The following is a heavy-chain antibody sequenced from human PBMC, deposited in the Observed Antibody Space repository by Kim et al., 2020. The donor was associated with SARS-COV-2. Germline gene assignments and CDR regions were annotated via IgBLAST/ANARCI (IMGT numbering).Heavy chain of an antibody. D-gene: IGHD1-7*01. CDR3: ARAPEYNWNYGTPFDY. J-gene: IGHJ4*02. Sequence: KFQGRVTITADESTSTAYMELSSLGSEDTAVYYCARAPEYNWNYGTPFDYWGQGTLVTVSS. V-gene: IGHV1-69*01.